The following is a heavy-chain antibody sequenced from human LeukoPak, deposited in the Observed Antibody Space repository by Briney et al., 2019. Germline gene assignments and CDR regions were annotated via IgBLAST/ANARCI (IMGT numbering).Heavy chain of an antibody. D-gene: IGHD5-24*01. CDR2: IYNSATT. CDR1: GGSISGNY. Sequence: SETLSLTCTVSGGSISGNYWSWIRQTPQKGREWIAYIYNSATTNYNPSLKSRVTISVNTSKNQFSLELSSVTAADAAVYYCARLGRLDGYVFDYWGQGTLVTASS. V-gene: IGHV4-59*08. J-gene: IGHJ4*02. CDR3: ARLGRLDGYVFDY.